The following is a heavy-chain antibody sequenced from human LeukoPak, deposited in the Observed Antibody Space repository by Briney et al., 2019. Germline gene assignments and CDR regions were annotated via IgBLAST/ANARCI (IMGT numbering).Heavy chain of an antibody. D-gene: IGHD3-22*01. CDR3: AADRYDSSGYYHFDS. Sequence: SVKVSCKASGFTFTSSAMQWVRQARGQRLEWIGWIVVGSGNTNYAQEFQERVTITRDMSTSTAYMELSSLRSEDTAVYYCAADRYDSSGYYHFDSWGQGTLVTVSS. CDR2: IVVGSGNT. CDR1: GFTFTSSA. J-gene: IGHJ4*02. V-gene: IGHV1-58*02.